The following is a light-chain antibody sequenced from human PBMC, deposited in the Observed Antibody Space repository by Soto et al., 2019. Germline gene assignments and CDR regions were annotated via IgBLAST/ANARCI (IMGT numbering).Light chain of an antibody. CDR3: CSYAGSSTYV. J-gene: IGLJ1*01. CDR2: EVS. CDR1: SSDVGSYNL. V-gene: IGLV2-23*02. Sequence: QSAVTQPATLSGSPGQSITISCTGTSSDVGSYNLVSWYQQHPGKAPKLMIYEVSKRPSGVSNRFSGSKSGNTASLTISGLQAEDEADYYCCSYAGSSTYVFGTGTKVTVL.